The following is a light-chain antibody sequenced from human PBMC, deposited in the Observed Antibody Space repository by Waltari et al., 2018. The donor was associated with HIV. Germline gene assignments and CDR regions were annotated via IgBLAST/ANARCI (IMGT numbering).Light chain of an antibody. V-gene: IGLV4-69*01. J-gene: IGLJ3*02. CDR3: QTWGTGIRV. Sequence: QLVLTQSPSASASLAASVKLTCTLSSGHSSYAIPQHPQQPEKGPRYLMKLNSDGSHSKGDGIPDRFSGSSSGAERYLTISSLQSEDEADYYCQTWGTGIRVFGGGTKLTVL. CDR1: SGHSSYA. CDR2: LNSDGSH.